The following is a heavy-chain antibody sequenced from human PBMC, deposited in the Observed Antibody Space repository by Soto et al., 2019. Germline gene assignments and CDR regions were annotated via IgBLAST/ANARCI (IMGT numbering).Heavy chain of an antibody. CDR3: TTDLELLWFGELLENAFDI. CDR2: IKSKTDGGTT. J-gene: IGHJ3*02. D-gene: IGHD3-10*01. Sequence: GGSLRLSCAASGFTFSNAWMSWVRQAPGKGLEWVGRIKSKTDGGTTDYAAPVKGRFTISRDDSKNTLYLQMNSLKTEDTAVYYCTTDLELLWFGELLENAFDIWGQGTMVTVSS. CDR1: GFTFSNAW. V-gene: IGHV3-15*01.